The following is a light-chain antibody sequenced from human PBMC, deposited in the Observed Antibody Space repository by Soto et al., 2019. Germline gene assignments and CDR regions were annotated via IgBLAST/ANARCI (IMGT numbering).Light chain of an antibody. CDR1: SGHSSYA. V-gene: IGLV4-69*01. CDR3: QTWGTGINWV. CDR2: LTSDGSH. Sequence: QLVLTQSPSASASLGASVKLTCTLSSGHSSYAIAWHQLLPEKGPRFLMKLTSDGSHSKGDGIPDRLSGSSSGAERYLTISSLQSEDEADYYCQTWGTGINWVFGGGTQLTVL. J-gene: IGLJ3*02.